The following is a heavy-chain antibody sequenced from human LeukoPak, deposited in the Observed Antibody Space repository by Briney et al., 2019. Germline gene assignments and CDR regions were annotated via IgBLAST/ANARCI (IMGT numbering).Heavy chain of an antibody. CDR2: IYTSGST. Sequence: SETLSLTCTVSGGAISSYHWSWIRQPAGKGLEWVGRIYTSGSTNYNPSLKSRVTMSVDTSKNQFSLNLSSVTAADTAVYYCARVGDYALKDWGQGTLVTVSS. D-gene: IGHD3-16*01. CDR1: GGAISSYH. V-gene: IGHV4-4*07. J-gene: IGHJ4*02. CDR3: ARVGDYALKD.